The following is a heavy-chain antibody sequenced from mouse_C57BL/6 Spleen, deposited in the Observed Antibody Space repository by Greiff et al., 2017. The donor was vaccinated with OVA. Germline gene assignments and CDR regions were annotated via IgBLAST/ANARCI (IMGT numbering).Heavy chain of an antibody. CDR3: AREGDGYYPLLDY. J-gene: IGHJ2*01. CDR1: GYTFTSYW. D-gene: IGHD2-3*01. V-gene: IGHV1-53*01. Sequence: VQLQQPGTELVKPGASMKLSCKASGYTFTSYWMHWVKQRPGQGLEWIGNINPSNGGTNYNEKFKSKATLTVDKSSSTAYMQLSSLTSEDSAVYYCAREGDGYYPLLDYWGQGTTLTVSS. CDR2: INPSNGGT.